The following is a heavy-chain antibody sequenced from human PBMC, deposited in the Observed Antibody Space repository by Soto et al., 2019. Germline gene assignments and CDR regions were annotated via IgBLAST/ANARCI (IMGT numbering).Heavy chain of an antibody. V-gene: IGHV4-34*01. J-gene: IGHJ4*02. CDR1: GGSFSGYY. Sequence: QVQLQQWGAGLLKPSETLSLTCAVYGGSFSGYYWSWIRQPPGKGLEWIGEINHSGSTNYNPSLKSRVTISVDTSKNQFSLKLSSVTAADTAVYYCARATWNGGKGFDYWGQRTLVTVSS. D-gene: IGHD1-1*01. CDR3: ARATWNGGKGFDY. CDR2: INHSGST.